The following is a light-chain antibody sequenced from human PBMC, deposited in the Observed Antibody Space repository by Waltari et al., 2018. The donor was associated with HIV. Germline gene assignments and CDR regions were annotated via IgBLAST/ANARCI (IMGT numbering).Light chain of an antibody. Sequence: QSVLPQPPSPSGTPGPRVTISFSGSSSNIGSNTLNWYQPLPGKAPKLLIDSNNQRPAVARGRFAGYKSGTAASLAISGLQSEDEAAYYCAAWHDSLNGSWVFGGGTKLTVL. CDR3: AAWHDSLNGSWV. J-gene: IGLJ3*02. CDR2: SNN. V-gene: IGLV1-44*01. CDR1: SSNIGSNT.